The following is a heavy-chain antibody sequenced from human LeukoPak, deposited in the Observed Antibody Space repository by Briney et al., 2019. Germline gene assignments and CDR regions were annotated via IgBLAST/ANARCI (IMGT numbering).Heavy chain of an antibody. Sequence: PSETLSLTCAINGASFTSAYWNWIRQPPGMGLEWIGEINHAGTTSYNPSLKSRVTISVDMSKNQFSLNLTSVTAADTAVYYCAGVLGTPGPWGPGTLVTVSS. V-gene: IGHV4-34*01. D-gene: IGHD2-15*01. CDR1: GASFTSAY. CDR2: INHAGTT. J-gene: IGHJ5*02. CDR3: AGVLGTPGP.